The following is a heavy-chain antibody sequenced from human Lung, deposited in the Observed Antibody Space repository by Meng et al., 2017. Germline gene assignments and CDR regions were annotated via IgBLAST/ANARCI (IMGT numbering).Heavy chain of an antibody. Sequence: QVQLQEGGGGLVKPSETLSLTGVVSGGSFSDYYWSWIRQPPGKGLEWIGEINHSGSTNYNPSLESRATISVDTSQNNLSLKLSSVTAADSAVYYCARGPTTMAHDFDYWGQGTLVTVSS. D-gene: IGHD4-11*01. CDR3: ARGPTTMAHDFDY. CDR1: GGSFSDYY. CDR2: INHSGST. J-gene: IGHJ4*02. V-gene: IGHV4-34*01.